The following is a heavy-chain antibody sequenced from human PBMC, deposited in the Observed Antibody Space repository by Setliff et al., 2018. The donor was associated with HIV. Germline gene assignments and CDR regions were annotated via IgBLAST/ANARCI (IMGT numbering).Heavy chain of an antibody. Sequence: SETLSLTCTVSGDSISTDYWPWIRQPPGKGLEWIGYIYNSASTNYNPSLKSRVTISVDTSKNQFSLKLSSVTAADTAVYYCARHSPPDYWGQGTLVTVSS. V-gene: IGHV4-59*08. J-gene: IGHJ4*02. CDR2: IYNSAST. CDR1: GDSISTDY. CDR3: ARHSPPDY.